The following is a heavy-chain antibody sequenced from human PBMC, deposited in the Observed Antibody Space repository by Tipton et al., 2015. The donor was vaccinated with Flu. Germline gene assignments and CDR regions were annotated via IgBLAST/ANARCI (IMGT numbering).Heavy chain of an antibody. V-gene: IGHV5-51*01. D-gene: IGHD3-10*01. CDR3: GRQGGRYYDNWFDP. CDR2: IYPSDSET. J-gene: IGHJ5*02. CDR1: GYSFTSYW. Sequence: QLVQSGAEVKRPGEPLKISCKGSGYSFTSYWIAWVRQMPGKGLEWMGTIYPSDSETKYSPSFQGQVTISADKSTSTAYLHWSSLKASDTAIYYCGRQGGRYYDNWFDPWGQGTLVTVSS.